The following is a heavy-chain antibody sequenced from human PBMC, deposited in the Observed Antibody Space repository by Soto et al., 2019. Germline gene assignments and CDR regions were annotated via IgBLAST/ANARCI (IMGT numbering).Heavy chain of an antibody. J-gene: IGHJ5*02. CDR1: GYTFTSYG. D-gene: IGHD2-15*01. CDR2: ISANNGNT. CDR3: ARAYSHGLFDP. V-gene: IGHV1-18*01. Sequence: QVQLVQSGAEMKKPGASVKVSCKASGYTFTSYGISWVRQAPGQGLEWMGWISANNGNTKYAQNFQGRVTMTTDTCTSTGYMELRSLRADDTAVYCCARAYSHGLFDPWGQGTLVTVSS.